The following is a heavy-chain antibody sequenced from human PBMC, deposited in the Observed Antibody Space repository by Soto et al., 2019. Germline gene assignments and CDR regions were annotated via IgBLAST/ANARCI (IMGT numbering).Heavy chain of an antibody. V-gene: IGHV3-74*01. CDR1: GFTFSSNW. Sequence: VQLVESGGGLVQPGGSLRLSCAASGFTFSSNWMHWVRQAPGKGLVWVARINSDGTTTTYADPVKGRFTISRDNAKKTVYLQMNSLRVEDTAVYYCATVGTGSYNWFDPWGRGTLVTVSS. CDR2: INSDGTTT. J-gene: IGHJ5*02. CDR3: ATVGTGSYNWFDP. D-gene: IGHD3-10*01.